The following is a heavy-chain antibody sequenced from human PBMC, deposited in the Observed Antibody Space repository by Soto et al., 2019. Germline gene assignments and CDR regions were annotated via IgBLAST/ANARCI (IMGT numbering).Heavy chain of an antibody. D-gene: IGHD3-10*01. Sequence: SVKVSCKDSGGTFSSYAISWVRQAPGQGLEWMGGIIPIFGTANYAQKFQGRVTITADKSTSTAYMELSGLRSEDTAVYYSASFGWVGELLHYYYGMDVWGQGTTVTVSS. CDR3: ASFGWVGELLHYYYGMDV. J-gene: IGHJ6*02. CDR1: GGTFSSYA. V-gene: IGHV1-69*06. CDR2: IIPIFGTA.